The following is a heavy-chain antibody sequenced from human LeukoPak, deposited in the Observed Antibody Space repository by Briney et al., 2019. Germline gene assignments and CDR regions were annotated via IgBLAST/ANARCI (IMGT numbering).Heavy chain of an antibody. J-gene: IGHJ4*02. D-gene: IGHD4-17*01. Sequence: GGSLRLSCAASGFSFSTHSFSWDRQAPGKGLEWVSVIYSGGSTYYADSVKGRFTISRDNSKNTLYLQMNSLRAEDTAVYYCARARGYGDYQFDYWGQGTLVTVSS. CDR2: IYSGGST. CDR1: GFSFSTHS. V-gene: IGHV3-53*01. CDR3: ARARGYGDYQFDY.